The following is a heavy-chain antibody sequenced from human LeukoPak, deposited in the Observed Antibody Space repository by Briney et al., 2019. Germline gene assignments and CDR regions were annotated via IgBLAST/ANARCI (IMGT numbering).Heavy chain of an antibody. CDR1: GFTFSSYD. Sequence: GGSLRLSCAASGFTFSSYDMNWVRQAPGKGLEWISAISGSGGSTYYADSVKGRFTMSSDNSNSTVYLLMYVMRADATAVYCCAKAMSRRAYTSRADHWGQGTMVTVAS. CDR2: ISGSGGST. J-gene: IGHJ4*02. CDR3: AKAMSRRAYTSRADH. D-gene: IGHD2-21*01. V-gene: IGHV3-23*01.